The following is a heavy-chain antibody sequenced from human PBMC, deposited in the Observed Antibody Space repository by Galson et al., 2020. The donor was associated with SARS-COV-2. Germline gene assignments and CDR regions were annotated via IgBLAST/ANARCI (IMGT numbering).Heavy chain of an antibody. J-gene: IGHJ4*02. Sequence: PSETLSLTCSVSGASIHNNYWTWIRQSPGKGLEWIGYVHDSGRTNYNPPLRSRVTVSLDTSKNQFSLKVNSMTAADTAVYYCARYNRANVYVFDYWGQGTLVTVSS. D-gene: IGHD3-10*02. CDR3: ARYNRANVYVFDY. V-gene: IGHV4-59*12. CDR2: VHDSGRT. CDR1: GASIHNNY.